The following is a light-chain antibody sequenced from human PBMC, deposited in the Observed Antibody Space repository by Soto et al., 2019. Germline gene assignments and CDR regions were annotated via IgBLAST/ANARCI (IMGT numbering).Light chain of an antibody. CDR1: SRDVGGYNY. CDR3: YSYTSSSTYV. V-gene: IGLV2-14*03. CDR2: DVS. J-gene: IGLJ1*01. Sequence: QSVLTQPASVSGSPGQSITLSCTGTSRDVGGYNYVSWYQQHPAKAPKVMIYDVSNRPSGVSNRFSGSKSGNTASLTISGLQAEDEADYYCYSYTSSSTYVFGTGTKVTVL.